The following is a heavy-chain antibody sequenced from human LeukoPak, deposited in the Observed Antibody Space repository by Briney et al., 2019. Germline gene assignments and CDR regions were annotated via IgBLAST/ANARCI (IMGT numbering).Heavy chain of an antibody. Sequence: PGRSLRLSCAASGFAFSSYGMHWVRQAPGKGLEWVAVIWYDGSNKYYADSVKGRFTISRDNSKNTLYLQMNSLRAEDTAVYYCAKDPPYDSSGLPDYWGQGTLVTVSS. CDR1: GFAFSSYG. V-gene: IGHV3-33*06. CDR2: IWYDGSNK. CDR3: AKDPPYDSSGLPDY. J-gene: IGHJ4*02. D-gene: IGHD3-22*01.